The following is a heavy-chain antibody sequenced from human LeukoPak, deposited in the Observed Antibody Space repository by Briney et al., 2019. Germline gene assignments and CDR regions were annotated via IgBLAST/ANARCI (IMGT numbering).Heavy chain of an antibody. J-gene: IGHJ5*02. CDR2: TSHDGMNA. V-gene: IGHV3-23*01. Sequence: GGSLRLSCAASGLHFSGTAMSWVRQAPGKGLEWVSATSHDGMNAYYADSVKGRFTISRDNSKKTVSLEMSSLTAADTGVYYCAKDGAQYSSGPECDPRGQGALVTVSP. D-gene: IGHD6-19*01. CDR3: AKDGAQYSSGPECDP. CDR1: GLHFSGTA.